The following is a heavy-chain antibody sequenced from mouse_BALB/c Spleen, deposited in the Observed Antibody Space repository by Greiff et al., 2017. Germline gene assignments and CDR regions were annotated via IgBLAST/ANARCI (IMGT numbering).Heavy chain of an antibody. CDR3: ARSDYDGIY. CDR2: ISYSGST. V-gene: IGHV3-8*02. CDR1: GDSITSGN. Sequence: EVMLVESGPSLVKPSQTLSLTCSVTGDSITSGNWNWIRKFPGNKLEYMGYISYSGSTYYNPSLKSRISITRDTSKNQYYLQLNSVTTEDTATYYCARSDYDGIYWGQGTSVTVSS. J-gene: IGHJ4*01. D-gene: IGHD2-4*01.